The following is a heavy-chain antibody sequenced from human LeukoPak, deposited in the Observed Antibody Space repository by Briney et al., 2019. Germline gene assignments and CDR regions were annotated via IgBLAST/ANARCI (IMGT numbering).Heavy chain of an antibody. CDR2: IYTSGST. D-gene: IGHD6-19*01. V-gene: IGHV4-61*02. CDR3: AREQWLPLFDY. J-gene: IGHJ4*02. Sequence: SETLSLTCTVSGGSISSGSYYWSWIRQPAGKGLEWIGRIYTSGSTNYNPSLKSRVTISVDTSKNQFSLKLSSVTAADTAVYYCAREQWLPLFDYWGQGTLVTVSS. CDR1: GGSISSGSYY.